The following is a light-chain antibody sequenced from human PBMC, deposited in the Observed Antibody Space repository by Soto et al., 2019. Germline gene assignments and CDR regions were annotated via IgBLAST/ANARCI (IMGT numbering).Light chain of an antibody. J-gene: IGKJ1*01. CDR3: QQYNNDPWT. V-gene: IGKV1-5*01. CDR1: QSISTS. CDR2: DAS. Sequence: DIQMTQSPSTLSASVGDRVTITCRASQSISTSLAWFRQKPGKAPKLLIYDASNLESGVPSRFSGIVSGTEFTLTINSLQPDDFATYFCQQYNNDPWTFGQGTEVDTK.